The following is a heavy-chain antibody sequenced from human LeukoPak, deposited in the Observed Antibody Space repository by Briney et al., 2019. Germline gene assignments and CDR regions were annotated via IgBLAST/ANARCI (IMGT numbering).Heavy chain of an antibody. CDR3: AKEIPNWNDFDY. V-gene: IGHV3-30-3*01. Sequence: GGSLRLSCAASGFTFSSYAMHWVRQAPGKGLEWVAVISYDGSNKYYADSVKGRFTISRDNTKNTLYLQMNSLRAEDTAVYYCAKEIPNWNDFDYWGQGTLVTVSS. J-gene: IGHJ4*02. CDR1: GFTFSSYA. D-gene: IGHD1-1*01. CDR2: ISYDGSNK.